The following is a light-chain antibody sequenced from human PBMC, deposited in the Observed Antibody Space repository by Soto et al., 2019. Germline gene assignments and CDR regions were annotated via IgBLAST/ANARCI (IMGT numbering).Light chain of an antibody. CDR1: SGHSSYA. CDR3: QTWGTGPRV. CDR2: LNSDGSH. J-gene: IGLJ3*02. Sequence: QPVLTQSPSASASLGASVKLTCTLSSGHSSYAIAWHQQQPEKGPRYLMKLNSDGSHSKGDGIPDRFSGSSSGAEHYLTISSLQSEDEADYYCQTWGTGPRVFGGGTKLTVL. V-gene: IGLV4-69*01.